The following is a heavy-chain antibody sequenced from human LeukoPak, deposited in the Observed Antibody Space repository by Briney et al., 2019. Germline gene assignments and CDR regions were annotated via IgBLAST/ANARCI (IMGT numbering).Heavy chain of an antibody. CDR3: AKVSKGYQLLSYYYYYMDV. CDR2: IRYDGSNK. Sequence: GGSLRLSCAASGFTVSSNYMSWVRQAPGKGLEWVAFIRYDGSNKYYADSVKGRFTISRDNSKNTLYLQMNSLRAEDTAVYYCAKVSKGYQLLSYYYYYMDVWGKGTTVTVSS. J-gene: IGHJ6*03. D-gene: IGHD2-2*01. V-gene: IGHV3-30*02. CDR1: GFTVSSNY.